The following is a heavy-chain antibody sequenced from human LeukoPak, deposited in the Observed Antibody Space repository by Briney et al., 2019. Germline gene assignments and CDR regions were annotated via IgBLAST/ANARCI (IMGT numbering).Heavy chain of an antibody. V-gene: IGHV3-30-3*01. CDR2: ISYDGSNK. CDR1: GFTFSSYA. CDR3: ARAKGGLIPPYYFDY. J-gene: IGHJ4*02. Sequence: GGSLRLSCAASGFTFSSYAMHWVRQAPGKGLEWVAVISYDGSNKYYADSVKGRFTISRDNSKNTLYLQMNSLRAEDTAVYYCARAKGGLIPPYYFDYWGQGTLVTVSS. D-gene: IGHD3-16*01.